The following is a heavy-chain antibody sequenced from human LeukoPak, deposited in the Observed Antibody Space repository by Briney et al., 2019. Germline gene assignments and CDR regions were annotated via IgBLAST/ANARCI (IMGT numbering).Heavy chain of an antibody. V-gene: IGHV3-30*03. Sequence: GGSLRLSCAGSGFTFSNYWMRWVRQAPGKGLEWVSVITYSGSNKYYADSVKGRFTISRDNSKNTLYLQMNSLRAEDTAVYYCARDRLPYYDSSGPSDYWGQGTLVTVSS. D-gene: IGHD3-22*01. CDR1: GFTFSNYW. J-gene: IGHJ4*02. CDR3: ARDRLPYYDSSGPSDY. CDR2: ITYSGSNK.